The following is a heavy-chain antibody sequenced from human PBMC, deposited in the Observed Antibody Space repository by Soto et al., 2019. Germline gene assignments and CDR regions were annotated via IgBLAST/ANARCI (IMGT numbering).Heavy chain of an antibody. Sequence: ASVKVACKAARYTFTSYDINWVRQATGQGLEWMGWMNPNSGNTGYAQKFQGRVTMTRNTSISTAYMELSSLRSEDTAVYYCARRIAAAATNWFDPCGQGTLVTVSS. CDR3: ARRIAAAATNWFDP. CDR2: MNPNSGNT. J-gene: IGHJ5*02. D-gene: IGHD6-13*01. V-gene: IGHV1-8*01. CDR1: RYTFTSYD.